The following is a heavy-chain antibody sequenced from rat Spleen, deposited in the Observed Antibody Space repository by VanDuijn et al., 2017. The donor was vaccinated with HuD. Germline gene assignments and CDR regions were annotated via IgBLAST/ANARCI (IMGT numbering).Heavy chain of an antibody. Sequence: QVQLKESGPGLVQPSQTLSLTCTVSGFSLSNYGVIWVRQPPGKGLEWMGVIWGNGNTNYNSALKSRLSISRDTSKSQVFLKMNSLQPEDTGTYYCARHEAYYGYNSYYFDYWGQGVMVTVSS. CDR1: GFSLSNYG. D-gene: IGHD1-9*01. J-gene: IGHJ2*01. CDR2: IWGNGNT. V-gene: IGHV2-13*01. CDR3: ARHEAYYGYNSYYFDY.